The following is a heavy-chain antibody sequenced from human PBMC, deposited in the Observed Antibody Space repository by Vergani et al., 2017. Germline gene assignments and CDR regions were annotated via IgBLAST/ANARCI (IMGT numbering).Heavy chain of an antibody. CDR3: ERHLRGYSYGVFDY. V-gene: IGHV4-61*05. CDR2: VSFRGDT. Sequence: QLHLQESGPGLVKPSETLSLTCTVSGGSITSSSYYWGWIRQPPGKGLEWMGYVSFRGDTLYDPSVKGRTTISLNTSSNQFSLYLTSVTAADTAVYYCERHLRGYSYGVFDYWGQGREVTVSA. D-gene: IGHD5-18*01. CDR1: GGSITSSSYY. J-gene: IGHJ4*02.